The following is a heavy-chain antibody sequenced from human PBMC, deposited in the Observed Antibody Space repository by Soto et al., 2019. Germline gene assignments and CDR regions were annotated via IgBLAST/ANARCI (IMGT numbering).Heavy chain of an antibody. CDR3: ARELFYDSGGMDV. CDR1: GFTFSSYA. CDR2: ISYDGSNK. D-gene: IGHD3-3*01. J-gene: IGHJ6*02. V-gene: IGHV3-30-3*01. Sequence: GGSLRLSCAASGFTFSSYAMHWVRQAPGKGLEWVAVISYDGSNKYYADSVKGRFTISRDNSKNTLYLQMNSLRAEDTAVYYCARELFYDSGGMDVWGQGTTVTVSS.